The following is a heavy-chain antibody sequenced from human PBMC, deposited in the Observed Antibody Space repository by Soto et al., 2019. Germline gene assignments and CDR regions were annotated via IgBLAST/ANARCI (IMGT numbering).Heavy chain of an antibody. V-gene: IGHV3-7*03. J-gene: IGHJ4*02. Sequence: PGGSLRLSCTASGFTFSTYWMSWVRQAPGKGLGWVANIKEDGSEKYYVDSVKGRFSISRDNARSSLYLQMNSLRSEDTAVYYCVRVGRLGGEWGQGTQVTVSS. CDR1: GFTFSTYW. CDR3: VRVGRLGGE. CDR2: IKEDGSEK. D-gene: IGHD3-16*01.